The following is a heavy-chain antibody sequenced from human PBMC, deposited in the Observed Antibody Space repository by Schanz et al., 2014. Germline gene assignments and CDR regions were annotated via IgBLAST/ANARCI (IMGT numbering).Heavy chain of an antibody. V-gene: IGHV4-34*01. CDR1: GGSFSGYY. CDR2: IYHTGST. D-gene: IGHD4-17*01. J-gene: IGHJ6*03. CDR3: ASCDNFDCGDAFFNVYYCYMDV. Sequence: QVQLQQWGAGLLKPSATLSLTCGVFGGSFSGYYWSWIRQPPGKGLEWIGEIYHTGSTIYNPSLKRRVTSALVTSKNPFSLKLSSVTAADTAVYYCASCDNFDCGDAFFNVYYCYMDVGGKGTTVTVSS.